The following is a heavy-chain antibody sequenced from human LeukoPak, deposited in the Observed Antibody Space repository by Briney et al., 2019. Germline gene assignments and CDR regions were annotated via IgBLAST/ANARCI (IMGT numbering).Heavy chain of an antibody. CDR1: GYTFPGYY. V-gene: IGHV1-2*02. CDR3: AREHSSSSGKVFDY. Sequence: AASVKVSCKASGYTFPGYYMHWVRQAPGQGLEWMGWINPNSGGTNYARKFQGRVTMTRDTSISTAYMELSRLRSDDTAVYYCAREHSSSSGKVFDYWGQGTLVTVSS. CDR2: INPNSGGT. J-gene: IGHJ4*02. D-gene: IGHD6-6*01.